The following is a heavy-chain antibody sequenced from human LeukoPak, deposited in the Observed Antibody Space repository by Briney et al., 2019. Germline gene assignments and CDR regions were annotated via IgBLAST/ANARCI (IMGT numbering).Heavy chain of an antibody. D-gene: IGHD3-10*01. CDR3: AKKGVIMIRGYIDY. J-gene: IGHJ4*02. V-gene: IGHV3-23*01. CDR2: ISGSGGST. Sequence: GGSLRLSCAASGFTFSSYGMSWVRQAPGKGLEWVSAISGSGGSTYYADSVKGRFTISRDNSKNTLYLQMNSLRAEDTAVYYCAKKGVIMIRGYIDYWGQGTLVTVSS. CDR1: GFTFSSYG.